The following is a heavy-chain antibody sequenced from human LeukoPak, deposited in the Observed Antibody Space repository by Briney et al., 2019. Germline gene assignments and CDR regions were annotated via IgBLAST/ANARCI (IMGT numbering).Heavy chain of an antibody. V-gene: IGHV3-7*01. D-gene: IGHD5-18*01. CDR2: INKDGSEK. J-gene: IGHJ4*02. CDR1: GFTFSSYA. Sequence: GGSLRLSCAASGFTFSSYAMSWVRQAPGKGLEWVANINKDGSEKYYVDSVKGRFTISRDNAKTSLYLQMISLRAEDTAVYYCARHLSGVTGYTYGRGIDYWGQGTLVTVSS. CDR3: ARHLSGVTGYTYGRGIDY.